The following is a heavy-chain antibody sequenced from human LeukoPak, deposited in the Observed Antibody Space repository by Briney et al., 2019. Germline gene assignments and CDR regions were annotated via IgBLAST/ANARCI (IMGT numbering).Heavy chain of an antibody. CDR2: MNPNSGNT. Sequence: ASVKVSCKASGYTFTSYDINWVRQATGQGLEWMGWMNPNSGNTGYAQKFQGRVTMTRNTSISTAYMELSSLRSEDTAVYYCARGPNYYDSSGYGDPYYYYMDVWGKGTTVTVSS. J-gene: IGHJ6*03. CDR1: GYTFTSYD. V-gene: IGHV1-8*01. D-gene: IGHD3-22*01. CDR3: ARGPNYYDSSGYGDPYYYYMDV.